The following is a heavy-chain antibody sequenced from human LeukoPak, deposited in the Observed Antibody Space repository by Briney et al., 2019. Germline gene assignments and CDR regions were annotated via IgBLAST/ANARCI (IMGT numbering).Heavy chain of an antibody. J-gene: IGHJ3*02. CDR2: IDSGGSNT. CDR3: EAFDI. CDR1: GFTFSTYW. V-gene: IGHV3-74*01. Sequence: TGGSLRLSCVVSGFTFSTYWMHWVRQGPGKGLVWVSRIDSGGSNTLYADSVRGRFTISRDNAKNTLYLQMNSLRVEDTAVYYCEAFDIWGQGTMVTVSS.